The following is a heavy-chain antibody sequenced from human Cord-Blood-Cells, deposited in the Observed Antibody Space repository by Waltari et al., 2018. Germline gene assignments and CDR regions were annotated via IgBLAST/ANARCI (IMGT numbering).Heavy chain of an antibody. J-gene: IGHJ3*02. CDR2: IYPGDSDT. V-gene: IGHV5-51*01. Sequence: EVQLVQSGAEVKKPGESLKISCKGSGYSFTSYWIGWVRQMPGKGLEWMGIIYPGDSDTRYSPSFQGQVTISADKSISSDCLQWSSLKASDTAMYYCARGVGYYYGSGSYYDAFDIWGQGTMVTVSS. D-gene: IGHD3-10*01. CDR1: GYSFTSYW. CDR3: ARGVGYYYGSGSYYDAFDI.